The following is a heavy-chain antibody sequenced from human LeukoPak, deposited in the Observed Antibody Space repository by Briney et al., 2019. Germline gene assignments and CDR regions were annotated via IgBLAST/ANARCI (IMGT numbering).Heavy chain of an antibody. V-gene: IGHV5-10-1*01. D-gene: IGHD6-6*01. J-gene: IGHJ4*02. Sequence: GGALRISCKGSGCIFTSYWIRGGRQLPGKGLEGMGRIDPSDSYTNYSPSFQGHVTISADKSISTAYLQWSSLKASDTAMYYCARHLRSSDPCDYWGQGALVTVSS. CDR2: IDPSDSYT. CDR3: ARHLRSSDPCDY. CDR1: GCIFTSYW.